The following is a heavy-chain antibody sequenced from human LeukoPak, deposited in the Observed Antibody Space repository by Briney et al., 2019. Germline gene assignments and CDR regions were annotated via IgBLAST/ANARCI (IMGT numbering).Heavy chain of an antibody. V-gene: IGHV3-30*18. CDR2: ISYDGSNK. J-gene: IGHJ4*02. D-gene: IGHD6-13*01. CDR3: AKDLAAAIHY. Sequence: PGGPLRLSCAASGFTFSSYGMHWVRQAPGKGLEWVAVISYDGSNKYYADSVKGRFTISRDNSKNTLYLQMNSLRAEDTAVYYCAKDLAAAIHYWGQGTLVTVSS. CDR1: GFTFSSYG.